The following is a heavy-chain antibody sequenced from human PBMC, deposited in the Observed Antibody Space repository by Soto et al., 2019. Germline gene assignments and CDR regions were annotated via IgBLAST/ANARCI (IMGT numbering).Heavy chain of an antibody. J-gene: IGHJ3*02. D-gene: IGHD3-22*01. Sequence: NPSETLSLTCAVYGGSFSGYYWSWIRQPPGKGLEWIGEINHSGSTNYNPSLKSRVTISVDTSKNQFSLKLSSVTAADTAVYYCARGSSRRITMIVVVPLYRPIYAFDIWGQGTMVTVSS. CDR2: INHSGST. CDR3: ARGSSRRITMIVVVPLYRPIYAFDI. CDR1: GGSFSGYY. V-gene: IGHV4-34*01.